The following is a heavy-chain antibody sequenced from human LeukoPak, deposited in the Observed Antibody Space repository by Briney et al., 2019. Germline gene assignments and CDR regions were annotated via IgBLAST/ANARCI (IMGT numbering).Heavy chain of an antibody. J-gene: IGHJ4*02. CDR3: ARVYSSGYDDY. CDR1: GYTFTSYD. V-gene: IGHV1-8*01. D-gene: IGHD3-22*01. CDR2: MNPNSGNT. Sequence: ASVKVSCKASGYTFTSYDINWVRQATGQGLEWMGWMNPNSGNTGYARKFQGRVTMTSNTSISTAYMELSSLRSEDTDVYYCARVYSSGYDDYWGQGTLVTVSS.